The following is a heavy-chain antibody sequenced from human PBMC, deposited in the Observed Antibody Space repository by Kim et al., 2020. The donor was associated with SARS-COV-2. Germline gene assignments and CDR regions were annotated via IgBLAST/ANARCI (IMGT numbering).Heavy chain of an antibody. V-gene: IGHV3-30*18. CDR1: GFTFSIYG. D-gene: IGHD4-17*01. CDR3: AKDVAPYGDYVTVTNWFDP. J-gene: IGHJ5*02. CDR2: ISYDGSSE. Sequence: GGSLRLSCAASGFTFSIYGIHWVRQAPGKGLEWVAVISYDGSSEYYLDSVKGRFTISRDNSKNTLYLQMNSLRAEDTAVYYCAKDVAPYGDYVTVTNWFDPWGQGTRVTVSS.